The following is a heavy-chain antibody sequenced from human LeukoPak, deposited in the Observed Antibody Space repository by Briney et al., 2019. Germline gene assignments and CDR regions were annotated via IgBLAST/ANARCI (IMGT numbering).Heavy chain of an antibody. Sequence: SVKVSCKASGGTVNSYVISWVRQAPGQGLEWMGGIIPISGTTNYAQKFQGRVTITADKSTSTAYMELSSLRSEDTAVYYCATSCCGSYYMDVWGKGTTVTVSS. V-gene: IGHV1-69*06. CDR3: ATSCCGSYYMDV. CDR1: GGTVNSYV. D-gene: IGHD2-15*01. CDR2: IIPISGTT. J-gene: IGHJ6*03.